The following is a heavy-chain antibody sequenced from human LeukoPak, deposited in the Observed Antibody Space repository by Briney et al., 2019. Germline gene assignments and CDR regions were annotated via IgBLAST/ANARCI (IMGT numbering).Heavy chain of an antibody. Sequence: GGSLRLSCAASGFTFSSYSMNWVRQAPGERLEGVSSISSSSTYIYSADSVKGRFTISRDDAKNSLFLQMNSLRAEDTAVYYCARVWSDCYVTNCYISEYWGQGTLVTVSS. CDR3: ARVWSDCYVTNCYISEY. CDR2: ISSSSTYI. D-gene: IGHD3-3*01. V-gene: IGHV3-21*01. CDR1: GFTFSSYS. J-gene: IGHJ4*02.